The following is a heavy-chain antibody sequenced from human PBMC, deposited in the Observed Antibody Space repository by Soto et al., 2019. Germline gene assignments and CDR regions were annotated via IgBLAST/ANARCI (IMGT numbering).Heavy chain of an antibody. V-gene: IGHV4-39*01. Sequence: SDTLYLTCSVSGYSVTSSDYYWAWIRQPPGKGLEWIGSMFYSGLTYYNPSPKSRVTLSVDTSKNQFSVRLNSVTAADTAVYYCAPLSVSLSGPYGIHVWGQGTTVTVSS. CDR3: APLSVSLSGPYGIHV. CDR2: MFYSGLT. D-gene: IGHD2-15*01. J-gene: IGHJ6*02. CDR1: GYSVTSSDYY.